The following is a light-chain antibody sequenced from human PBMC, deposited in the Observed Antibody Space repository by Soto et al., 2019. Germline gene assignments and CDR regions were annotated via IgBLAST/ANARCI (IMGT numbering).Light chain of an antibody. CDR3: AAWDDSLSGHVV. CDR1: SSDVGDYNF. Sequence: QSALTQPASVSGSPGQSITISCTGTSSDVGDYNFVSWYQQLPGKAPKLMIYEVSHRPSGVSNRFSGSKSGNTASLTISGLLAEDEAHYYCAAWDDSLSGHVVFGGGTKLTVL. J-gene: IGLJ2*01. CDR2: EVS. V-gene: IGLV2-14*03.